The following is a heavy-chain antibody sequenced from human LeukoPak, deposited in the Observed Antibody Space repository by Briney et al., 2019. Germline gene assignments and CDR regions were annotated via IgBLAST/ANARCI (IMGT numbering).Heavy chain of an antibody. D-gene: IGHD3-16*01. V-gene: IGHV3-48*03. J-gene: IGHJ6*04. Sequence: GGSLRLSCAASGFTFSNYEMNWVRQAPGKGLEWVSYISTGGSIVYYADSVKGRFTISRDNAKNSLYLQMNSLRAEDTALYYCARDLASTDVWGKGTTVTVSS. CDR1: GFTFSNYE. CDR3: ARDLASTDV. CDR2: ISTGGSIV.